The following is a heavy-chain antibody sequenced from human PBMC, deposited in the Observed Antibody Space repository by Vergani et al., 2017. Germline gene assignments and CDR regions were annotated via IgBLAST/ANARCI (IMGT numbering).Heavy chain of an antibody. CDR1: GFTFSSYS. D-gene: IGHD3-3*01. Sequence: EVQLVESGGGLVKPGGSLRLSCAASGFTFSSYSMNWVRQAPGKGLEWVSSISSSSSYIYYADSVKGRFTISRDNAKNSLYLQMHSLRAEDTAVYYCARDSMEWLSMRYYYYGMDVWGQGTTVTVSS. CDR2: ISSSSSYI. CDR3: ARDSMEWLSMRYYYYGMDV. J-gene: IGHJ6*02. V-gene: IGHV3-21*01.